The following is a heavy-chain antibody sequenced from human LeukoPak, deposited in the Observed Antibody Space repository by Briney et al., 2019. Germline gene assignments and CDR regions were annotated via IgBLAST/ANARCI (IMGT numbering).Heavy chain of an antibody. CDR1: GFTFSSCA. Sequence: GGTLRLSCAASGFTFSSCAMGWVRQAPGRGLEWVSGISDSGTQTFYADSVKGRFTISRDNSKNTLYLQMNSLRAEDTALYYCAQDISGLGTAAQLWGQGTQVTVSS. CDR3: AQDISGLGTAAQL. V-gene: IGHV3-23*01. D-gene: IGHD3-10*01. CDR2: ISDSGTQT. J-gene: IGHJ4*02.